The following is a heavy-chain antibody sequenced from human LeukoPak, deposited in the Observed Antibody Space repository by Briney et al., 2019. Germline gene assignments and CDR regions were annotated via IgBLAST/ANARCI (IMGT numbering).Heavy chain of an antibody. V-gene: IGHV4-34*01. J-gene: IGHJ4*02. CDR2: INHSGST. CDR3: ARSSSGTIDY. CDR1: GGSFSDYY. D-gene: IGHD6-6*01. Sequence: SETLSLTCAVYGGSFSDYYWTWIRQPPGKGLEWIGEINHSGSTNYSPSLKSRVTISVDTSKNQFPLKLSSVTAADTAVYYCARSSSGTIDYWGQGTLVTVSS.